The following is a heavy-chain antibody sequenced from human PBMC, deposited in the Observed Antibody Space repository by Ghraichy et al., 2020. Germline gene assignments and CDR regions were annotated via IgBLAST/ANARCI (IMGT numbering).Heavy chain of an antibody. V-gene: IGHV3-23*01. CDR3: AKGDSGYDFGRHYFDY. Sequence: GGSLRLSCAASGFTFSSYAMSWVRQAPGKGLEWVSAISGSGGSTYYADSVKGRFTISRDNSKNTLYLQMNSLRAEDTAVYYCAKGDSGYDFGRHYFDYWGQGTLVTVSA. CDR2: ISGSGGST. J-gene: IGHJ4*02. D-gene: IGHD5-12*01. CDR1: GFTFSSYA.